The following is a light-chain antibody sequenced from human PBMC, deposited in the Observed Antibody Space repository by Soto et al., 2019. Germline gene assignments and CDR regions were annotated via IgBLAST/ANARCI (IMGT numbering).Light chain of an antibody. V-gene: IGKV3-20*01. Sequence: EIVLTQSPGTLSLSPGERATLSCRASQSVRSSYLSWYQQKPGQAPRLLIYGASSRATGIPDRFSGSGSGTDFILTISRLEPEDFAVYYCQHYGSSLLFTFGPGTKVDIK. CDR2: GAS. J-gene: IGKJ3*01. CDR3: QHYGSSLLFT. CDR1: QSVRSSY.